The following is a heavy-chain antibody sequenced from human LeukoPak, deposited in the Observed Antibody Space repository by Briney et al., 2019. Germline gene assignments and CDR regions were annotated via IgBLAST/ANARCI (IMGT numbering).Heavy chain of an antibody. Sequence: GGSLILSCAASGFTFDEYTMHWVRQAPGKGLEWVSLITWDGGSTYYANSVKGRFTITRDNSENSLYLQMNSLRTEDTALYYCATERSRYFDYWGQGTLVTVSS. CDR3: ATERSRYFDY. CDR2: ITWDGGST. J-gene: IGHJ4*02. V-gene: IGHV3-43*01. D-gene: IGHD3-16*01. CDR1: GFTFDEYT.